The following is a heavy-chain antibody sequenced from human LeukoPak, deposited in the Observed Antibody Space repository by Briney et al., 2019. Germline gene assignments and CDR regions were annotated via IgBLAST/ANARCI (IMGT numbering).Heavy chain of an antibody. J-gene: IGHJ4*02. V-gene: IGHV4-39*07. Sequence: PSETLSLTCTVSEGSISSSSFYWGWIRQPPGKGLEWIGSMYHIGTTYYNPSLESRVTISVDTSKNQFSLKLSSVSAADTAVYYCARRYRSDAFDYWGQGTLVTVSS. CDR1: EGSISSSSFY. CDR2: MYHIGTT. D-gene: IGHD6-25*01. CDR3: ARRYRSDAFDY.